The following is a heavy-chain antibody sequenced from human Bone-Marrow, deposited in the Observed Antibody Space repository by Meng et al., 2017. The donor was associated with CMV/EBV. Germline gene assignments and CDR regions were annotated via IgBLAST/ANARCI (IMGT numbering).Heavy chain of an antibody. Sequence: GGSLRLSCAASGFTFSSYAMSWVRQAPGKGLEWVSVIYSGGSSTYYADSVKGRFTISRDNSKNTLYLQMNSLRAEDTAVYYCAKANYDFWSGFDYYYYGMDVCGQGTTVAVSS. CDR1: GFTFSSYA. CDR3: AKANYDFWSGFDYYYYGMDV. J-gene: IGHJ6*02. D-gene: IGHD3-3*01. CDR2: IYSGGSST. V-gene: IGHV3-23*03.